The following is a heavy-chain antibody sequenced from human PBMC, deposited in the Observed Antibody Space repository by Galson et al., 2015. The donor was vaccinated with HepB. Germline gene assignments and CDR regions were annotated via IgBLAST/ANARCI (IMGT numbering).Heavy chain of an antibody. V-gene: IGHV3-9*01. Sequence: SLRLSCAASGFIFDDYGMHWVRQAPGKGLEWVSGISWNSGSIGYADSVKGRFTISRDNAKNSLYLQMSSLRAEDTALYYCAKEGDYGNNYYMDVWGKGTTVTVSS. D-gene: IGHD4-17*01. J-gene: IGHJ6*03. CDR2: ISWNSGSI. CDR1: GFIFDDYG. CDR3: AKEGDYGNNYYMDV.